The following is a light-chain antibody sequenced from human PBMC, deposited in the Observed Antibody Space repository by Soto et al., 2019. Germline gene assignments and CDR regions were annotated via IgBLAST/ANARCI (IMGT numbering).Light chain of an antibody. CDR1: QTVSNY. V-gene: IGKV3-11*01. CDR3: QQRSNWPPIFT. CDR2: GAS. J-gene: IGKJ3*01. Sequence: EIVLTQSPATLSLSPGERATLSCRASQTVSNYLAWYQQKPGQAPRLLIYGASNRATGVPAGFSGSGSGTDFTLSITSLEPEDFAVYYCQQRSNWPPIFTFGPGTKVDVK.